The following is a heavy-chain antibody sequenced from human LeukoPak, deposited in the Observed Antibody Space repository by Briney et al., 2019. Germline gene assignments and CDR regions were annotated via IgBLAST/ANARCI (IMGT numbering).Heavy chain of an antibody. CDR2: IYYSGST. V-gene: IGHV4-59*01. CDR3: ARALVVPAAMVNWFDP. Sequence: ASETLSLTCTVSGGSISSYYWSWIRQPPGKGLEWIGYIYYSGSTNYNPSLKSRVTISVDTSKNQFSLKLSSVTAADTAVYYCARALVVPAAMVNWFDPWGQGTLVTLCS. CDR1: GGSISSYY. J-gene: IGHJ5*02. D-gene: IGHD2-2*01.